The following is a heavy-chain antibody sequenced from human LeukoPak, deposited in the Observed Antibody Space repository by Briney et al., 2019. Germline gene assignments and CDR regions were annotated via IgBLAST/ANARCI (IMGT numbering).Heavy chain of an antibody. V-gene: IGHV1-2*02. CDR1: GYTFTGYY. Sequence: ASVKVSCRASGYTFTGYYMHWVRQAPGQGLEWMGWINPNSGSTNYAQKFQGRVTMARDTSISTAYMELSRLRSDDTAVYYCVAYDSFFDYWGQGTLVTVSS. J-gene: IGHJ4*02. CDR3: VAYDSFFDY. CDR2: INPNSGST. D-gene: IGHD3-3*01.